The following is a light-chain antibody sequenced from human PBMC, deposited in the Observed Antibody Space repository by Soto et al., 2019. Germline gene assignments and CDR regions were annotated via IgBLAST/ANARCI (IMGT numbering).Light chain of an antibody. CDR2: GAS. V-gene: IGKV3-15*01. CDR3: QQYNNWPPDT. J-gene: IGKJ2*01. CDR1: QSVSSN. Sequence: EIVMTQSPATLSVSPGERVTLSCRASQSVSSNLAWYQQKPGQAPRLLIYGASTRATGIPARFSGSGSGTEVTLTISSLQSEDFAVYYCQQYNNWPPDTFGQGTKLEIK.